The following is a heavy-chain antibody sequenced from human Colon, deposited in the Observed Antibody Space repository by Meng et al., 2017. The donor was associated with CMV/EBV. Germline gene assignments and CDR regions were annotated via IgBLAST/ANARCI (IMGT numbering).Heavy chain of an antibody. Sequence: GESLKISCSTSGFTFSSYSLNWVRQAPGKGLEWVLSITHTSDTYYADSLKGRFTLSRDNAQNSVYLQMDSLTAEDTAIYYCARGWPPDYWGQGTLVTVSS. CDR1: GFTFSSYS. CDR3: ARGWPPDY. D-gene: IGHD6-13*01. J-gene: IGHJ4*02. V-gene: IGHV3-21*06. CDR2: ITHTSDT.